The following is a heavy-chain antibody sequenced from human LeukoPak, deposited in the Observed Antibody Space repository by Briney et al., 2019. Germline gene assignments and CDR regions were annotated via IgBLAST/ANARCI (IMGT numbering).Heavy chain of an antibody. D-gene: IGHD3-10*01. V-gene: IGHV4-59*01. Sequence: WGTLSLTCTVSGGSISSYYLNWVRQPPGKGLEWVGYIYYSGSTNYNPALVSRVTISVDTTKNQFSLKLSSVTAAHTAVYYCARSDPGPSGSRWFDPWGQGTLVTVSS. CDR2: IYYSGST. J-gene: IGHJ5*02. CDR3: ARSDPGPSGSRWFDP. CDR1: GGSISSYY.